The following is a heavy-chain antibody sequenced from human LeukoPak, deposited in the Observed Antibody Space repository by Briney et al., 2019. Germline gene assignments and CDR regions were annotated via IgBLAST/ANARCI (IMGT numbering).Heavy chain of an antibody. D-gene: IGHD3-9*01. V-gene: IGHV3-23*01. Sequence: PGGSLRLSCAASGFTFSSYAMSWVRQAPGKGLEWVSAIVGSGGSTYYADSVKGRFTISRDNSKNTLYLQMNSLRAEDTAVYYCAKFEAHTYYEILTGPNYFDYWGQGTLVTVSS. CDR3: AKFEAHTYYEILTGPNYFDY. CDR1: GFTFSSYA. CDR2: IVGSGGST. J-gene: IGHJ4*02.